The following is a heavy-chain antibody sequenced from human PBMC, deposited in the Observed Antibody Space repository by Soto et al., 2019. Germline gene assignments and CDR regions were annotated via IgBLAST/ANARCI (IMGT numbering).Heavy chain of an antibody. CDR2: VNPSGGCT. Sequence: QVQLVQSGAEVKKPGASVRVSCKASGYTFTNYYIHWVRQAPGQGLEWMGVVNPSGGCTGCAQKFQDRVIMTRDTSTSTVYMELSSLRSEDTAVYYCARIWRTGGGCYDYWGQGNLVTVSS. D-gene: IGHD2-15*01. CDR3: ARIWRTGGGCYDY. CDR1: GYTFTNYY. V-gene: IGHV1-46*03. J-gene: IGHJ4*02.